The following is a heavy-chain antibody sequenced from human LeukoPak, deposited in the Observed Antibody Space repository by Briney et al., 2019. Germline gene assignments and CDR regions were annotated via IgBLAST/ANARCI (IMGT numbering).Heavy chain of an antibody. V-gene: IGHV3-23*01. J-gene: IGHJ4*02. CDR1: GFTFSSYA. D-gene: IGHD3-22*01. Sequence: GGSLRLSCAASGFTFSSYAMSWVRQAPGKGLEWVSAISGSGGSTYYADSVKGRFTISRDNSKNTLYLQMNSLRAEDTAVYYCAKGGWGTMIVVVITSYYFDYWGQGTLVTVSS. CDR2: ISGSGGST. CDR3: AKGGWGTMIVVVITSYYFDY.